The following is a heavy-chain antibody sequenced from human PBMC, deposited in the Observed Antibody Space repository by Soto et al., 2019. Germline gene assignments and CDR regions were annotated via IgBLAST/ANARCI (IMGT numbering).Heavy chain of an antibody. Sequence: PGESLKISGKGSGWSFTRYWIGWVRQMPGKGLEWMGIIYPGDSDTRYSPSFQGQVTISADKSISTAYLQWSSLKASDTAMYYCARLIAVAGRYFDYWGQGTLVTVSS. CDR3: ARLIAVAGRYFDY. CDR1: GWSFTRYW. J-gene: IGHJ4*02. CDR2: IYPGDSDT. V-gene: IGHV5-51*01. D-gene: IGHD6-19*01.